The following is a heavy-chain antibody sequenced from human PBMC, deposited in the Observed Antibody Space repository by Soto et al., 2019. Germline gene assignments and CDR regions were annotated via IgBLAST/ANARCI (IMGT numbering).Heavy chain of an antibody. D-gene: IGHD2-21*02. V-gene: IGHV4-39*01. Sequence: KPSETLSLTCIVSGESISSSSYYWGWIRQPPGKGLERIGGIYYSGRTYYNPSFKSRVTISIDTSKNQFSLKLSSVTATDTAVYYCARQRTTVVTQAYFDHWGQGALATVSS. CDR2: IYYSGRT. J-gene: IGHJ4*02. CDR3: ARQRTTVVTQAYFDH. CDR1: GESISSSSYY.